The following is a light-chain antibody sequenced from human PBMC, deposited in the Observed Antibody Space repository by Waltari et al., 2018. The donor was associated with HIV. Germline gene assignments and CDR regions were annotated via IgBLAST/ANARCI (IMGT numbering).Light chain of an antibody. V-gene: IGLV1-47*01. J-gene: IGLJ2*01. CDR2: RNN. CDR1: SSNIGSYY. Sequence: QSVLTQPPSASGTPGQRVTISCSGSSSNIGSYYVYWYQQLPGTAPKLLIYRNNQRPSGVPDRFSGSKSGTSASLAISGLRSEDEADYYCAAWVGSHVVFGGGTKLTVL. CDR3: AAWVGSHVV.